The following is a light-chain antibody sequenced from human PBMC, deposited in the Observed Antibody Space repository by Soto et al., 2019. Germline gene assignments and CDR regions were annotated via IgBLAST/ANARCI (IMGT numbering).Light chain of an antibody. Sequence: QSMLTQPASVCGSPGQSITISCTGTSSDVGGYNYVSWYQQHPGKAPKLMIYDVSNWTSGGSNRFSGSKSGNTASLTISRLLAEDEADYYCSSYTNSSPFVFGTGTKVTVL. J-gene: IGLJ1*01. CDR3: SSYTNSSPFV. CDR2: DVS. V-gene: IGLV2-14*01. CDR1: SSDVGGYNY.